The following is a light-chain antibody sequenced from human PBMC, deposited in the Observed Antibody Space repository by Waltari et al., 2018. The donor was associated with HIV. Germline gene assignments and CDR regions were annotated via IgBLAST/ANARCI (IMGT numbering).Light chain of an antibody. CDR2: DDR. J-gene: IGLJ1*01. CDR3: QVWENSRDQS. CDR1: DIGGTP. V-gene: IGLV3-21*01. Sequence: SYVLTQPPSVSVAPGETARITCWGSDIGGTPVNWYQQKSGQAPLRVIYDDRLRPSGIPARLSGSNSGNTATLTISRVEGADEADYYCQVWENSRDQSFGPGTRVTV.